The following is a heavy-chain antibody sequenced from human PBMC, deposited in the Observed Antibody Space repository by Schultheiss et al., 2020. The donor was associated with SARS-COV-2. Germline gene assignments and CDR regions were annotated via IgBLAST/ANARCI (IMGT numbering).Heavy chain of an antibody. Sequence: ASVKVSCKASGYTFTGYYMHWVRQAPGQGLEWMGWINPNSGGTNYAQKFQGRVTMTRDTSTSTVYMELSSLRSEDTAVYYCARVTSSSGDWGQGTLVTVSS. CDR3: ARVTSSSGD. J-gene: IGHJ4*02. CDR2: INPNSGGT. V-gene: IGHV1-2*02. D-gene: IGHD6-13*01. CDR1: GYTFTGYY.